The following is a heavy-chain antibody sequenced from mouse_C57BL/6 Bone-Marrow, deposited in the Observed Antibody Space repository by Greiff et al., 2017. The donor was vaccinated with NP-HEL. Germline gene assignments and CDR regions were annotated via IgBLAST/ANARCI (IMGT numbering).Heavy chain of an antibody. D-gene: IGHD1-1*01. J-gene: IGHJ3*01. CDR1: GFNFKDDY. CDR2: IEPDTGDN. V-gene: IGHV14-4*01. Sequence: EVKLQESGAELVRPGASVKLSCTASGFNFKDDYMHWVQQRPEQGLEWIGLIEPDTGDNEYASKFQGKATITADTSSNTAYLQLSSLTSEDTAVYYCSRLLWFAYWGQGTLVTVSA. CDR3: SRLLWFAY.